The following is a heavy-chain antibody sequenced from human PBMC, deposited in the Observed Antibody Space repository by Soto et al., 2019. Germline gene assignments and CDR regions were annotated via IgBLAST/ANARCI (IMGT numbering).Heavy chain of an antibody. D-gene: IGHD6-19*01. J-gene: IGHJ3*02. CDR2: IYYSGST. Sequence: SETLSLTCTVSGGSISSYYWSWIRQPPGKGLEWIGYIYYSGSTNYNPSLKSRVTISVDTSKNQFSLKLSSVTAADTAVYYCARDPGRSSGWYKYAFEIWGQGTMVTVSS. V-gene: IGHV4-59*01. CDR1: GGSISSYY. CDR3: ARDPGRSSGWYKYAFEI.